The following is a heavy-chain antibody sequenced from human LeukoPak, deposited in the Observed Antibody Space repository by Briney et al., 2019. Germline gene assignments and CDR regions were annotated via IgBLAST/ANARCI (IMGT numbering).Heavy chain of an antibody. V-gene: IGHV3-64*01. CDR1: GFTFSSYT. Sequence: GRSLRLSCAASGFTFSSYTMHWVRQAPGKGLEYVSAISSDVGSTHYANSVQGRFTISRDNSKNTLYLQLGCLRAEDMAVYYCARDRCSGGSCYWRVFDNWGQGTLVTVSS. D-gene: IGHD2-15*01. CDR2: ISSDVGST. J-gene: IGHJ4*02. CDR3: ARDRCSGGSCYWRVFDN.